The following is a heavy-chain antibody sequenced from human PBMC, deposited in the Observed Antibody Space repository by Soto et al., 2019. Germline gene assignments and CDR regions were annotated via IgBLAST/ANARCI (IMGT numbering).Heavy chain of an antibody. CDR3: ARADGSNRDDAFDI. V-gene: IGHV3-74*01. Sequence: EVHVVESGGGLVQPGESLRLSCAASGFTFSSYWMHWVRQAPGKGLVWVSRINSDGSSTSYADSVKGRFTISRDNAKNTLYMEMNSLRAEDTAVYYCARADGSNRDDAFDIWGQGTMVTVSS. J-gene: IGHJ3*02. D-gene: IGHD5-12*01. CDR2: INSDGSST. CDR1: GFTFSSYW.